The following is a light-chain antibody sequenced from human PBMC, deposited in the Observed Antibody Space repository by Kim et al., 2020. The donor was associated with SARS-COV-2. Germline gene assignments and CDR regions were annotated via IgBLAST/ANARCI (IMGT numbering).Light chain of an antibody. V-gene: IGLV3-1*01. CDR2: QDS. Sequence: PRQAASIPCSGDKLGDKYACWYQQKPGQSPVLVIYQDSKRPSGIPERFSGSNSGNTATLTISGTQAMDEADYYCQAWDSSTNYVFGTGTKVTVL. CDR1: KLGDKY. CDR3: QAWDSSTNYV. J-gene: IGLJ1*01.